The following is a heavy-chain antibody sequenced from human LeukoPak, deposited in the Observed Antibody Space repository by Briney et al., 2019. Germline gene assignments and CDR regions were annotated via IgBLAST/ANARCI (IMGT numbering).Heavy chain of an antibody. CDR3: HSGGFVY. J-gene: IGHJ4*02. CDR2: ISTYNGKT. Sequence: ASVKVSCKASGYKFTSYSWVRQAPGQGLEWVGWISTYNGKTDHGQKVQGRVTVTTDTSTNTAYMELRNLRSDDTAVYYCHSGGFVYWGQGTLIVVSS. V-gene: IGHV1-18*01. D-gene: IGHD2-8*02. CDR1: GYKFTSYS.